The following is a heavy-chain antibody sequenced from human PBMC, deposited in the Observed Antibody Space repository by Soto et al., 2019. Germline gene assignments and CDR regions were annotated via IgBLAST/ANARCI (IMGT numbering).Heavy chain of an antibody. V-gene: IGHV4-34*01. CDR2: INHSGST. J-gene: IGHJ6*01. CDR1: GGSFSGYY. D-gene: IGHD6-13*01. Sequence: SETLSLTCAVYGGSFSGYYWSWIRQPPGKGLEWIGEINHSGSTNYNPSLKSRVTISVDTSKNQFSLKLSSVTAADTAVYYCARGAAAAAGNYYYYGMDVWGQGTTVTVSS. CDR3: ARGAAAAAGNYYYYGMDV.